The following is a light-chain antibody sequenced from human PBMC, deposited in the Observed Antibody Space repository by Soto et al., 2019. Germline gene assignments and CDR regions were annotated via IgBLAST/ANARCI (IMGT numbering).Light chain of an antibody. Sequence: EIVMTQSPASLSVSPGDSATLSCRASQTVRSDVAWYQHKPGQAPRLLIYGASTRAIGIPARFSGSGSGTEFPLTITRLQSQDFAVYCCQQYHNWPPLTFGGGTKVEIK. CDR2: GAS. CDR1: QTVRSD. J-gene: IGKJ4*01. V-gene: IGKV3-15*01. CDR3: QQYHNWPPLT.